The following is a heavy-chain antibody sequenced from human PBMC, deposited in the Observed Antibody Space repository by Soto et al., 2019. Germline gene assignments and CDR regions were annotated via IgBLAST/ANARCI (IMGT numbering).Heavy chain of an antibody. J-gene: IGHJ4*02. D-gene: IGHD3-22*01. CDR3: TWDTSGYYYPSH. Sequence: EVQLVESGGGLVKPGGSLRLSCAASGFTFTDAWMNWVRQAPGKGLEWVGHIKSKASGGTTDYAAPVKGRFTISRDDSKNTLYLQMNNLKTEDPAVYYCTWDTSGYYYPSHWGQGTLVTVSS. CDR1: GFTFTDAW. V-gene: IGHV3-15*07. CDR2: IKSKASGGTT.